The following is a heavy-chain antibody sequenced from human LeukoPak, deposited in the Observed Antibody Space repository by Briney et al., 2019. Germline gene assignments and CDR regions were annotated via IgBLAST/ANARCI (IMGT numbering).Heavy chain of an antibody. D-gene: IGHD3-22*01. J-gene: IGHJ4*02. CDR2: IYYSGST. CDR3: ARVGSSGRRRFDY. Sequence: SETLSLTCTVSGGSISSSSYYWGWIRQPPGKGLEWIGSIYYSGSTYYNPSLKSRVTISVDTSKNQFSLKLSSVTAADTAVYYCARVGSSGRRRFDYWGQGTLVTVSS. V-gene: IGHV4-39*07. CDR1: GGSISSSSYY.